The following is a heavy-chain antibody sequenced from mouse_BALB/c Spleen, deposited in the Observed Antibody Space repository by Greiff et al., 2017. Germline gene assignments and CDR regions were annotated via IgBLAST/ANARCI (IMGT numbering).Heavy chain of an antibody. CDR1: GDSITSGY. Sequence: EVQLQESGPSLVKPSQTLSLTCSVTGDSITSGYWNWIRKFPGNKLEYMGYISYSGSTYYNPSLKSRISITRDTSKNQYYLQLNSVTTEDTATYYCARSHYGSSYDAMDYWGQGTSVTVSS. V-gene: IGHV3-8*02. D-gene: IGHD1-1*01. J-gene: IGHJ4*01. CDR2: ISYSGST. CDR3: ARSHYGSSYDAMDY.